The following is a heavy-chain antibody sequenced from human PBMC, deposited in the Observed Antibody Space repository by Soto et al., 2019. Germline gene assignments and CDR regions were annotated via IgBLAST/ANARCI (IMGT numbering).Heavy chain of an antibody. V-gene: IGHV4-31*02. Sequence: WTWIRQHPGKGLEWIGYIYYSGSPYYNPSLKRRVTISVDTSKNQFSLKLSSVTAADTAVYYCARMLGATIFDYWGQGTLVTVSS. CDR3: ARMLGATIFDY. CDR2: IYYSGSP. J-gene: IGHJ4*02. D-gene: IGHD5-12*01.